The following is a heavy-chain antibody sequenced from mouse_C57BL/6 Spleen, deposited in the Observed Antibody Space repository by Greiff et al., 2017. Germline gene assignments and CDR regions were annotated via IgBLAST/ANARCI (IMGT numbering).Heavy chain of an antibody. CDR2: ISYDGSN. CDR1: GYSINSGYY. Sequence: VQLKQSGPGLVKPSQSLSLTCSVTGYSINSGYYWNWIRQFPGNKLEWMGYISYDGSNNYNPSLQNRISITRDPSKNQFFLKLNSVTTEDTATDYCARDGDSFDYWGQGTTLTVSS. V-gene: IGHV3-6*01. J-gene: IGHJ2*01. CDR3: ARDGDSFDY. D-gene: IGHD3-2*01.